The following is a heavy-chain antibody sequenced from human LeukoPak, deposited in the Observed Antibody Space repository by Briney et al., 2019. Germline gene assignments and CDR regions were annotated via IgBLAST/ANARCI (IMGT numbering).Heavy chain of an antibody. V-gene: IGHV3-30*02. CDR2: IRYDGSNK. D-gene: IGHD6-13*01. CDR3: AKDAPRIAAVSYYYYYGMDV. Sequence: GGSLRLSCAASGFTFSSYGMHWVRQAPGKGLEWVAFIRYDGSNKYYADSVKGRFTISRDNSKNTLYLQMNSLRAEDTAVYYCAKDAPRIAAVSYYYYYGMDVWGQGNTVTVSS. J-gene: IGHJ6*02. CDR1: GFTFSSYG.